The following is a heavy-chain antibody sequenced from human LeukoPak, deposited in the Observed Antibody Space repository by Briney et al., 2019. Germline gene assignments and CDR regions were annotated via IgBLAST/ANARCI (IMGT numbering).Heavy chain of an antibody. CDR2: IYSSGGT. CDR1: GGXISSYY. D-gene: IGHD1-26*01. Sequence: SETLSLTCTVSGGXISSYYCTWIRQPAGKGLEWIGRIYSSGGTNYNPSLKSRVTMSVDMSKNQFSLKLSSVTAADTAVYYCASYSGSNVYYGYWGPGILITVSS. V-gene: IGHV4-4*07. CDR3: ASYSGSNVYYGY. J-gene: IGHJ4*02.